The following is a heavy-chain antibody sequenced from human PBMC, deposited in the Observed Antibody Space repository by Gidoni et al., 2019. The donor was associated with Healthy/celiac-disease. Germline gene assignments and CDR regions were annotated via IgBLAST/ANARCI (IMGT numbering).Heavy chain of an antibody. J-gene: IGHJ4*02. CDR2: ISYDGSNK. V-gene: IGHV3-30*18. CDR1: TFSSYG. CDR3: AKDSVDIVATTLAGGWYYFDY. D-gene: IGHD5-12*01. Sequence: TFSSYGMHWVRQAPGKGLEWVAVISYDGSNKYYADSVKGRFTISRDNSKNTLYLQMNSLRAEDTAVYYCAKDSVDIVATTLAGGWYYFDYWGQGTLVTVSS.